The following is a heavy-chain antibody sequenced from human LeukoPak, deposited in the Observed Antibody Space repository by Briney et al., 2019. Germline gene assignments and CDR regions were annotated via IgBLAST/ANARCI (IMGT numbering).Heavy chain of an antibody. D-gene: IGHD3-3*01. Sequence: GGSLRLSCATSGFTFSSHSMSWVRQAPVKGLEWVANIKQDGSEKHYVDSVKGRFSISRDNTKNSLYLQMNSLRAEDTAVYYCARAMGTSYGFWSGSYTVSYYYYMDVWGKGTTVTVSS. V-gene: IGHV3-7*01. CDR1: GFTFSSHS. CDR3: ARAMGTSYGFWSGSYTVSYYYYMDV. J-gene: IGHJ6*03. CDR2: IKQDGSEK.